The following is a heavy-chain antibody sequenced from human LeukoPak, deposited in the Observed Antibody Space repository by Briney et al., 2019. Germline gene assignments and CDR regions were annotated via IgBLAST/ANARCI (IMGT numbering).Heavy chain of an antibody. V-gene: IGHV6-1*01. CDR2: TYYRSKWFI. D-gene: IGHD6-19*01. J-gene: IGHJ4*02. Sequence: SQTFSLTCGISGDSVSSNSAAWNWIRQSPSRGLEWLGRTYYRSKWFINYAPSVKSRIIINPDTPKNQVSLQLNSVTPEDTAVYYCTRSDCSSGRCPGFDNWGQGTLVTVSS. CDR3: TRSDCSSGRCPGFDN. CDR1: GDSVSSNSAA.